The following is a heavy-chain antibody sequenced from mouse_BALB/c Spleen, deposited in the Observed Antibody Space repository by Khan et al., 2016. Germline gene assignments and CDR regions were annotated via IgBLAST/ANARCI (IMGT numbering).Heavy chain of an antibody. CDR2: IHYSGST. D-gene: IGHD2-4*01. Sequence: EVQLQESGPDLVKPSQSLSLTCTVTGYSITSGYSWHWIRQFPGNKLEWMGYIHYSGSTNYNPSLKSRISITRATSKNQFFLQLNSVTTEDTATDYCARLDYDYDEGFYAMDYWGQGTSVTVSS. J-gene: IGHJ4*01. V-gene: IGHV3-1*02. CDR3: ARLDYDYDEGFYAMDY. CDR1: GYSITSGYS.